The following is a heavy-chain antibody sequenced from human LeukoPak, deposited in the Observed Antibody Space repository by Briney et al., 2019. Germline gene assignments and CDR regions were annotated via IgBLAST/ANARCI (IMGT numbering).Heavy chain of an antibody. J-gene: IGHJ5*02. CDR1: GFTFSSYA. D-gene: IGHD3-3*01. CDR3: AKDLAFGVVTGKVDP. Sequence: GGSLRLSCAASGFTFSSYAMSWVRQAPGKGLEWVSAISGSGGSTISGSGGSTYYTDSVKGRFTISRDNSKNTLYPQMNSLRAEDTAVYYCAKDLAFGVVTGKVDPWGQGTLVTVSS. V-gene: IGHV3-23*01. CDR2: ISGSGGSTISGSGGST.